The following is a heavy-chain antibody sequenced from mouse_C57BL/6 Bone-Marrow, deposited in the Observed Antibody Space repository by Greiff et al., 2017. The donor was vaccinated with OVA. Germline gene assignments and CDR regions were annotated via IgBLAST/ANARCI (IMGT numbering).Heavy chain of an antibody. Sequence: EVQRVESGGGLVQPGESLKLSCESNEYEFPSHDMSWVRKTPEKRLELVAAINSDGGSTYYPDTMERRFIISRDNTKKTLYLQMSSLRSEDTALYYCARLDHDYDWTWFAYWGQGTLVTVSA. J-gene: IGHJ3*01. CDR2: INSDGGST. D-gene: IGHD2-4*01. CDR3: ARLDHDYDWTWFAY. CDR1: EYEFPSHD. V-gene: IGHV5-2*01.